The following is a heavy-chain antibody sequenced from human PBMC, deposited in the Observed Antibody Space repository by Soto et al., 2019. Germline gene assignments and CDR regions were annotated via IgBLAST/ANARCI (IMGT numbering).Heavy chain of an antibody. D-gene: IGHD2-2*01. CDR3: ARQQGYCSSTSCYAMTRIYYYYGMDV. CDR2: ISAYNGNT. Sequence: ASVKVSCKASGYTFTSYGISWVRQAPGQGLEWMGWISAYNGNTNYAQKNQGRVTMTTDTSTSTAYMELRSLRSDDTAVYYCARQQGYCSSTSCYAMTRIYYYYGMDVWGQGTTVTVSS. CDR1: GYTFTSYG. V-gene: IGHV1-18*01. J-gene: IGHJ6*02.